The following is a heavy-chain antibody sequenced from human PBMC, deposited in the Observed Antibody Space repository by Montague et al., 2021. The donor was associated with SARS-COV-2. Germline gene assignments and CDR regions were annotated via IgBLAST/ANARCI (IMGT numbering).Heavy chain of an antibody. J-gene: IGHJ6*02. D-gene: IGHD5-12*01. Sequence: NYNPSLKSRISILVDTSKNQFSLNLRSVTAADTAVYYCAGDSEVDIQNYSYYKMDVWGLGTTVTVSS. CDR3: AGDSEVDIQNYSYYKMDV. V-gene: IGHV4-61*02.